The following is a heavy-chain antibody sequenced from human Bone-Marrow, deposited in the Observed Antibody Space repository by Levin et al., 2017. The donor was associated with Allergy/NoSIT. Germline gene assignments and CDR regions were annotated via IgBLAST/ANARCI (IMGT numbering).Heavy chain of an antibody. CDR3: ARVSHGYRDAFDI. Sequence: SETLSLTCTVSGDSISSGGYHWSWIRQHPGKGLEWIGDIYYGGKAYYSLSLKSRVTISTDTSRNQFSLKLTSVTAADTAVFYCARVSHGYRDAFDIWGQGTMVTVSS. CDR1: GDSISSGGYH. CDR2: IYYGGKA. D-gene: IGHD2-15*01. J-gene: IGHJ3*02. V-gene: IGHV4-31*03.